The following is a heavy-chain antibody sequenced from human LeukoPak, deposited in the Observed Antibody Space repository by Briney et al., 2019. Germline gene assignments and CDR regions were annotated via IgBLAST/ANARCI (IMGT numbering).Heavy chain of an antibody. J-gene: IGHJ4*02. CDR3: ARGAKTGTTWSY. Sequence: SETLSLTCTVSGYSISSGYYWGWIRQPPGKGLEWIGSIYHSGSNYYHPSLKSRVTISVDTSKNQFPLKLSSVTAADTAVYYCARGAKTGTTWSYWGQGTLVTVSS. D-gene: IGHD1-7*01. CDR2: IYHSGSN. CDR1: GYSISSGYY. V-gene: IGHV4-38-2*02.